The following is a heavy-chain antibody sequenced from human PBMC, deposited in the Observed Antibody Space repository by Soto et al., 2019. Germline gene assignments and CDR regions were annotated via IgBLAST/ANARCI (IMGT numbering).Heavy chain of an antibody. CDR3: ARLAPGYCTNGVCYSYFQH. Sequence: KPSETLSLTCTVSGGSISSSSYYWGWIRQPPGKGLEWIGSIYYSGSTYYNPSLKSRVTISVDTSKNQFSLKLSSVTAADTAVYYCARLAPGYCTNGVCYSYFQHWGQGTLVTVSS. CDR1: GGSISSSSYY. J-gene: IGHJ1*01. D-gene: IGHD2-8*01. V-gene: IGHV4-39*01. CDR2: IYYSGST.